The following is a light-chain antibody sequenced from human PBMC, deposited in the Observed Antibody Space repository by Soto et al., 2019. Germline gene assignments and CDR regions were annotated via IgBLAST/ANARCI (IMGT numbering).Light chain of an antibody. CDR3: KQYNNWPRT. V-gene: IGKV3D-15*01. Sequence: EIVLTQSPGTLSLSPGERAALSCRASQSVSTKFLAWYQQKPGQAPRLLIYAASNRATGIQDRFSGSGSGTDFTLTIRSPQSEDFAVYYCKQYNNWPRTFGQGTKVDIK. CDR2: AAS. J-gene: IGKJ1*01. CDR1: QSVSTKF.